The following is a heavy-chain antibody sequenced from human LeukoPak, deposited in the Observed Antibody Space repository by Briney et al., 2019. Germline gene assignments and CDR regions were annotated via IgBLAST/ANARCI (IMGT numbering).Heavy chain of an antibody. CDR3: ARAGQLESYYYYYYMDV. CDR2: IYYSGST. V-gene: IGHV4-39*01. Sequence: PSETLSLTCTVSGGSISSSSYYWGWIRQPPGKGLEWIGSIYYSGSTYYNPSLKSRVTISVDTSKNQFSLKLSSVTAADTAVYYCARAGQLESYYYYYYMDVWGKGTTVTVSS. CDR1: GGSISSSSYY. J-gene: IGHJ6*03. D-gene: IGHD1-1*01.